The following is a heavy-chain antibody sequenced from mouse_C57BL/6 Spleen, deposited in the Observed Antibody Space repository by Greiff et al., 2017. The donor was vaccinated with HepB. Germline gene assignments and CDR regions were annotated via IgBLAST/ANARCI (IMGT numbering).Heavy chain of an antibody. CDR3: ASGNYGKVYAMDY. J-gene: IGHJ4*01. CDR1: GYTFTSYW. D-gene: IGHD1-1*01. V-gene: IGHV1-69*01. CDR2: IDPSDSYT. Sequence: QVQLKQPGAELVMPGASVKLSCKASGYTFTSYWMHWVKQRPGQGLEWIGEIDPSDSYTNYNQKFKGKSTLTVDKSSSTAYMQLSSLTSEDSAVYYCASGNYGKVYAMDYWGQGTSVTVSS.